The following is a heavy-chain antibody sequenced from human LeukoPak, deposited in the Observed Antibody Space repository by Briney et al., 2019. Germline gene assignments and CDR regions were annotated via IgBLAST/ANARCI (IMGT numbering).Heavy chain of an antibody. CDR2: INPSGGST. D-gene: IGHD3-22*01. CDR1: GYTFTSYY. J-gene: IGHJ4*02. CDR3: ARARRGVYYDSSRGFFDY. Sequence: EASVKVSCKASGYTFTSYYMHWVRQAPGQGLEWMGIINPSGGSTSYAQKFQGRVTMTRDTSTSTVYMELSSLRSEDTAVYYCARARRGVYYDSSRGFFDYWGQGTLVTVSS. V-gene: IGHV1-46*01.